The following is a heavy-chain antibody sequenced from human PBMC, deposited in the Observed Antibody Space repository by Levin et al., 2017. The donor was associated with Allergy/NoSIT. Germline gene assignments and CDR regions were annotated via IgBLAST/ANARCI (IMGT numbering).Heavy chain of an antibody. D-gene: IGHD3-16*02. CDR3: ARDREGLDWSFDL. J-gene: IGHJ2*01. CDR2: IYSGGST. CDR1: GFIVSSKY. Sequence: GGSLRLSCEASGFIVSSKYMSWVRQAPGKGLEWVSVIYSGGSTYYAGSVKGRFTISRDKSKNTLYLQMNSLRPEDTAVYYCARDREGLDWSFDLWGRGTLVTVSS. V-gene: IGHV3-66*02.